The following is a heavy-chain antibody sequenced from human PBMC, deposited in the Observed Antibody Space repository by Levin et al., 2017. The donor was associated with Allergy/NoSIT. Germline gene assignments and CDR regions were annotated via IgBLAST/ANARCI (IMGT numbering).Heavy chain of an antibody. CDR2: ISHDEKNT. Sequence: PGGSLRLSCTASGFGFGGYAMHWVRQAPGKGLEWVAFISHDEKNTKYADSVRGRFTISRDNSKNTLYLQMSDLRPGDTALYHCTRTGAGVEYGGGVDYWGQGTPVSVSS. CDR1: GFGFGGYA. V-gene: IGHV3-30*04. J-gene: IGHJ4*02. D-gene: IGHD2-21*01. CDR3: TRTGAGVEYGGGVDY.